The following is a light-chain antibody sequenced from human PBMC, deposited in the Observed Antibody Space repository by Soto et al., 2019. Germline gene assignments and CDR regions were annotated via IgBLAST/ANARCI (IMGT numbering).Light chain of an antibody. J-gene: IGKJ5*01. CDR3: QQYTNWPPIT. V-gene: IGKV3-15*01. CDR1: QSVGSN. CDR2: GAS. Sequence: EIVLTPSPATLSVSPGERATLSCRASQSVGSNLAWFQQKPGQAPRLLIYGASTRATGVPARFSGSGSGTDFTLTISSLQSEDFAVYYCQQYTNWPPITFGQGTRLEIK.